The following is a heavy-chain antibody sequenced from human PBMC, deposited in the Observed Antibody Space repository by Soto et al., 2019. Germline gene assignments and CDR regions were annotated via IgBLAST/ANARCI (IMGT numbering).Heavy chain of an antibody. CDR1: GGTFSSYT. V-gene: IGHV1-69*02. CDR3: ARVGDYIWGSTGPHAFDI. CDR2: IIPILGIA. Sequence: QVQLVQSGAEVKKPGSSVKVSCKASGGTFSSYTISWVRQAPGQGLEWMGRIIPILGIANYAQKFQGRVTITADKSTSTAYMELSSLRAEDTAVYYCARVGDYIWGSTGPHAFDIWGQGTMVTVSS. J-gene: IGHJ3*02. D-gene: IGHD3-16*01.